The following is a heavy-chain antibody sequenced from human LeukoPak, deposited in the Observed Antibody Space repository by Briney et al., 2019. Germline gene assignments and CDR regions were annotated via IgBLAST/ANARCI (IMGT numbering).Heavy chain of an antibody. J-gene: IGHJ3*02. D-gene: IGHD3-22*01. CDR3: ARADDSSGYEDAFDI. Sequence: PSETLSLTCTVSGVSISSYYWSWIRQPPGKGLEWIGYIYYSGSTNYNPSLKSRVTISVDTSKNQFSLKLSSVTAADTAVYYCARADDSSGYEDAFDIWGQGTMVTVSS. CDR2: IYYSGST. CDR1: GVSISSYY. V-gene: IGHV4-59*01.